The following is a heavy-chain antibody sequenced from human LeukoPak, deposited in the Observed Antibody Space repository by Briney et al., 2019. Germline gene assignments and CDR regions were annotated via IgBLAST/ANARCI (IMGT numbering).Heavy chain of an antibody. V-gene: IGHV4-61*02. D-gene: IGHD3-10*01. CDR3: TRSDGYGLVGI. Sequence: SETLSLTCTVSGDSISSGDYYWSWIRQPAGKGLEWIGRISSSGSTNYNPSLKSRVTISVDTSKNQFSLKLSSVTAADTAVYYCTRSDGYGLVGIWGQGTMVTVSS. CDR2: ISSSGST. CDR1: GDSISSGDYY. J-gene: IGHJ3*01.